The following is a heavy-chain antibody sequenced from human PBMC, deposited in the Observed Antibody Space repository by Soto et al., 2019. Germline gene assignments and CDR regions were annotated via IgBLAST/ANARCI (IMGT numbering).Heavy chain of an antibody. J-gene: IGHJ3*01. D-gene: IGHD2-2*01. V-gene: IGHV3-48*02. Sequence: EVQLVESGGGLVQPGGSLRLSCAASGFTFSSYSMNWVRQAPGKGLEWVSYISSSSSTIYYADSVKGRFTISRDNSKNALYLQMNSLRDEDTAVYYCAREIGYCSSTSCEEELDAFALWGQGKMVTVS. CDR2: ISSSSSTI. CDR1: GFTFSSYS. CDR3: AREIGYCSSTSCEEELDAFAL.